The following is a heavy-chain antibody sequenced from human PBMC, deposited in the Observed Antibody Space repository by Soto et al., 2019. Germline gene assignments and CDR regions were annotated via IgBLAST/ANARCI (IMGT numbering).Heavy chain of an antibody. CDR2: INQDVSVK. D-gene: IGHD6-6*01. J-gene: IGHJ4*02. CDR3: AKVSYNSWSIDY. Sequence: EVHLVESGGGLVQPGGSLRLSCAASGFTFSSYWMSWVRQAPGKGLEWVANINQDVSVKYSVDSVKGRFTISRDNAKNSLCLQMNSLRAEDTAVYYCAKVSYNSWSIDYWGQGTLVTVSS. V-gene: IGHV3-7*01. CDR1: GFTFSSYW.